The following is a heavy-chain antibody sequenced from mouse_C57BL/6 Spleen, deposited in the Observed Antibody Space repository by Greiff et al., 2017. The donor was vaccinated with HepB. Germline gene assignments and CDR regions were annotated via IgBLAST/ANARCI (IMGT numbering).Heavy chain of an antibody. J-gene: IGHJ4*01. CDR2: ISYDGSN. Sequence: EVKLVESGPGLVKPSQSLSLTCSVTGYSITSGYYWNWIRQFPGNKLEWMGYISYDGSNNYNPSLKNRISITRDTSKNQFFLKLNSVTTEDTATYYCARGTALYAMDYWGQGTSVTVSS. CDR1: GYSITSGYY. CDR3: ARGTALYAMDY. D-gene: IGHD3-3*01. V-gene: IGHV3-6*01.